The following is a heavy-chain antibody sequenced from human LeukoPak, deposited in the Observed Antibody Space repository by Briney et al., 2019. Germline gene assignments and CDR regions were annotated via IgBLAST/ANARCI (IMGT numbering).Heavy chain of an antibody. D-gene: IGHD6-19*01. CDR2: ISTSSSYI. CDR1: GFTFSSYN. J-gene: IGHJ4*02. V-gene: IGHV3-21*01. CDR3: ARDRPASGWRFGEGSKRPHYFDY. Sequence: GGSLRLSCAASGFTFSSYNMNWVRQAPGKGLEWVSFISTSSSYIYYGDSVKGRFTISRDNAKNSLYLQMNSLRAEDTAVYFCARDRPASGWRFGEGSKRPHYFDYWGQGTLVTVSS.